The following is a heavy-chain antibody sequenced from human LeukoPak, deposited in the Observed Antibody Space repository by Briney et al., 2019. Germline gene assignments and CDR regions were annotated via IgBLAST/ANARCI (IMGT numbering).Heavy chain of an antibody. Sequence: QPGRSLRLSCAASGFTFSSYAMSWVRQAPGKGLEWVSYISSSSSTIYYADSVKGRFTISRDNAKNSLYLQMNSLRAEDTAVYYCARDGYAPGDYWGQGTLVTVSS. CDR2: ISSSSSTI. CDR3: ARDGYAPGDY. J-gene: IGHJ4*02. D-gene: IGHD5-12*01. V-gene: IGHV3-48*04. CDR1: GFTFSSYA.